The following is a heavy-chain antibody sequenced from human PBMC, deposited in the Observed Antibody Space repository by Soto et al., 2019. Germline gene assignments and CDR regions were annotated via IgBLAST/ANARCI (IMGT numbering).Heavy chain of an antibody. CDR2: INHSGST. Sequence: SEALSLPCAVYGGPVSGYYWSRLRQPPGKGLVWIGEINHSGSTNYNPSVKSRVTISVDTSKNQFSLKLSSVTAADTAVYYCARGLYYYDSSGYYTSGDAFDIWGQGTMVTVS. V-gene: IGHV4-34*01. J-gene: IGHJ3*02. D-gene: IGHD3-22*01. CDR3: ARGLYYYDSSGYYTSGDAFDI. CDR1: GGPVSGYY.